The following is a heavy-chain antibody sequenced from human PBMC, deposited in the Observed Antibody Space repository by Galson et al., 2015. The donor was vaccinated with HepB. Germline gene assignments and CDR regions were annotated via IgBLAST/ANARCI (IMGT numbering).Heavy chain of an antibody. Sequence: SLRLSCAASGFTFSSYAMHWVRQAPGEGLEWGAVISYDGSNKYYADSVKGRFTISRDNSKNTLYLQMNSLRAEDTAVYYCARDTDRTTVTFGEWYYYGMDVWGQGTTVTVSS. D-gene: IGHD4-17*01. J-gene: IGHJ6*02. CDR3: ARDTDRTTVTFGEWYYYGMDV. CDR2: ISYDGSNK. V-gene: IGHV3-30-3*01. CDR1: GFTFSSYA.